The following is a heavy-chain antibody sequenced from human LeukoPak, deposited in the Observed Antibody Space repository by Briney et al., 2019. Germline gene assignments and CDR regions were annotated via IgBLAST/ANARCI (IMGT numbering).Heavy chain of an antibody. CDR3: ARLWCSTSCTFVY. CDR2: IYTSGST. CDR1: GGSISSYY. Sequence: SETLSLTCTVSGGSISSYYWSWIRQPPGKGLEWIGYIYTSGSTNYNPSLKSRVTISVDTSKNQFSLKLSSVTAADTAVYYCARLWCSTSCTFVYWGQGTLVTVSS. J-gene: IGHJ4*02. D-gene: IGHD2-2*01. V-gene: IGHV4-4*09.